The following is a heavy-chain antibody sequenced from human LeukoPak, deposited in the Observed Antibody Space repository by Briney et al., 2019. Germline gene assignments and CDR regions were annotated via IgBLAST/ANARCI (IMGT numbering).Heavy chain of an antibody. Sequence: GGSLRLSCAVSGFTFSSSWMHWVRQAPGKGLVWVSHIKTDGSTTAYADSVKGRFTISRDNAKNTLYLQMNSLRAEDTAVYYCAKDPDRYGGNVYFDYWGQGTLVTVSS. J-gene: IGHJ4*02. D-gene: IGHD4-23*01. V-gene: IGHV3-74*01. CDR3: AKDPDRYGGNVYFDY. CDR2: IKTDGSTT. CDR1: GFTFSSSW.